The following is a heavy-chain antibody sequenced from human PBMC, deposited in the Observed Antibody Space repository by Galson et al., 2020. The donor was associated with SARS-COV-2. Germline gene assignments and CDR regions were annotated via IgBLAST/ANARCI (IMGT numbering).Heavy chain of an antibody. CDR2: ISFDETYT. Sequence: GESLKISCAASGFNFSNYVLHWVRQAPGKGLEWVAIISFDETYTYYADSVKGRFTVSGDKSKNMLYLQMNSLRPEDTAMYYCARGDYYVSGAYWGQGTLVTVSS. J-gene: IGHJ4*02. D-gene: IGHD3-10*01. V-gene: IGHV3-30-3*01. CDR1: GFNFSNYV. CDR3: ARGDYYVSGAY.